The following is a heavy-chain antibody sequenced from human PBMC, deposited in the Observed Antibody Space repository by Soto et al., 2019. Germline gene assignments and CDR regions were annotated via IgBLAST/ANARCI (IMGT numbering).Heavy chain of an antibody. CDR3: ASGYYGSGSYYPFDY. V-gene: IGHV6-1*01. CDR2: TYYRSKWYN. D-gene: IGHD3-10*01. J-gene: IGHJ4*02. Sequence: HXQTDYLTWDICGRSVSGNSAAWNWIRQSPSRGLEWLGRTYYRSKWYNDYAVSVKSRITINPDTSKNQFTLQLNSVTPEDTAVYYCASGYYGSGSYYPFDYWGQGTLVSVSS. CDR1: GRSVSGNSAA.